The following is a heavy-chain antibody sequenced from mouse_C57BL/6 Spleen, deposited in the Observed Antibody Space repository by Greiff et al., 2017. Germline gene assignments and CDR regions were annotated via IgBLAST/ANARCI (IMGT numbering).Heavy chain of an antibody. CDR3: AKSGLNLLNYAMDY. V-gene: IGHV1-64*01. CDR1: GYTFTSYW. CDR2: IHPNSGST. D-gene: IGHD1-1*01. J-gene: IGHJ4*01. Sequence: QVQLQQPGAELVKPGASVKLSCKASGYTFTSYWMHWVKQRPGQGLEWIGMIHPNSGSTNYNEKFKSKATLTVDTSSSTAYMQLSSLTSEDSAVYYCAKSGLNLLNYAMDYWGQGTSVTVSS.